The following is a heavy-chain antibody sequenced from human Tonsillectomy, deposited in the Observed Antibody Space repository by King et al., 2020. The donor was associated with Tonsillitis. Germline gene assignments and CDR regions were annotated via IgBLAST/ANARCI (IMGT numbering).Heavy chain of an antibody. CDR3: ARKGDAFDV. CDR1: GFIFSSYW. J-gene: IGHJ3*01. CDR2: IKQDGSEK. V-gene: IGHV3-7*03. Sequence: VQLVESGGSLVQPGGSLRLSCAASGFIFSSYWMSWARQAPGKGLEWVANIKQDGSEKYYVDSVKGRFTISRDNAKNSLYLQMNSLRAEDTAIYYCARKGDAFDVWGRGTMVTVSS.